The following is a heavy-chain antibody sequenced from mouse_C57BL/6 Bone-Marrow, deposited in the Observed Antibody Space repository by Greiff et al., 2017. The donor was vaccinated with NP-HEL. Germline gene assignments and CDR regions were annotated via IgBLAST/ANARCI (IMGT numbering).Heavy chain of an antibody. J-gene: IGHJ1*03. CDR3: ENYGGRPYFDV. D-gene: IGHD1-1*01. CDR1: GYTFTNYW. Sequence: VQLQQSGAELVRPGPSVKMSCKASGYTFTNYWIGWAKQRPGHGLAWIGDIYPGGGYTNSNEKFKGKATLTAANSSSTVYMQFSSLTSEDSAICYCENYGGRPYFDVWGTGTTVTVSS. V-gene: IGHV1-63*01. CDR2: IYPGGGYT.